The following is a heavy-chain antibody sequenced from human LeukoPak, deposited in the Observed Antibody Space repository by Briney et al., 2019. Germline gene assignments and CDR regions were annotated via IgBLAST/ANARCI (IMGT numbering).Heavy chain of an antibody. V-gene: IGHV4-39*01. CDR2: IYYSGST. D-gene: IGHD3-22*01. CDR1: GGSISNSGYY. J-gene: IGHJ4*02. CDR3: AKTYYYDPFDF. Sequence: SETLSLTCTVSGGSISNSGYYWGWIRQPPGKGLEWIGNIYYSGSTYYNPSLKSRVTISVDTSKNQFSLKLSSVTAADTAVYYCAKTYYYDPFDFWGQGTLITVSS.